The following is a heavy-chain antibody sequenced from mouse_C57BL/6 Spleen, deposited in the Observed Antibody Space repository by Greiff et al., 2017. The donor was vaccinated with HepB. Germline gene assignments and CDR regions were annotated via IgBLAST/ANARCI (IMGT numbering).Heavy chain of an antibody. J-gene: IGHJ3*01. CDR1: GYTFTSYW. CDR2: IDPSDSET. CDR3: ARSYYDYDGLAY. V-gene: IGHV1-52*01. Sequence: QVQLQQPGAELVRPGSSVKLSCKASGYTFTSYWIHWVKQRPIQGLEWIGNIDPSDSETHYNQKFKDKATLTVDKSSSTAYMQLSSLTSEDSAVYYCARSYYDYDGLAYWGQGTLVTVSA. D-gene: IGHD2-4*01.